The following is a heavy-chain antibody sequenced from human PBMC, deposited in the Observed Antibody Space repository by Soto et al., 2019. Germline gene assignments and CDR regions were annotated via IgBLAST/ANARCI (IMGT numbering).Heavy chain of an antibody. CDR3: AGSGDSFVFTNY. CDR2: VFYKGNT. CDR1: GGSITGYY. Sequence: QVQLQESGPGLVKPSETLSLTCTVSGGSITGYYWTWIRQPPGKGLEWIGYVFYKGNTNYNPSLRGRSTFSVNPSPIQFSVGRGLVPAGEPAVYSWAGSGDSFVFTNYWRQETRAPV. D-gene: IGHD3-10*01. J-gene: IGHJ4*02. V-gene: IGHV4-59*01.